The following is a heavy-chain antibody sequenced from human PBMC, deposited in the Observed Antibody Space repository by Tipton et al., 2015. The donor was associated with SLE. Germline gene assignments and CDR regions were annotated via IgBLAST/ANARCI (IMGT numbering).Heavy chain of an antibody. Sequence: TLSLTCIVSGGSITTRSYYWGWIRQPPGKGLEWIASISYSGATYYNPSLKSRVIISLDTSRNHFSLKLTSVTAVDTAVYYCARTFYGGGDAFDVWGQGTKVSVSS. CDR2: ISYSGAT. D-gene: IGHD4-23*01. CDR3: ARTFYGGGDAFDV. J-gene: IGHJ3*01. V-gene: IGHV4-39*07. CDR1: GGSITTRSYY.